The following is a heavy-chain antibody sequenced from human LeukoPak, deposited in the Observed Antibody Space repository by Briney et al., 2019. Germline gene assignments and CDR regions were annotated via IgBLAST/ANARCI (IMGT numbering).Heavy chain of an antibody. CDR2: IGGVSRST. CDR1: EFTFSSYT. D-gene: IGHD5-12*01. J-gene: IGHJ6*02. Sequence: GGSLRLSCAASEFTFSSYTMNWVRQAPGKGLEWVSAIGGVSRSTYYADSVKGRFTISRDNAKNSLYLQMNSLRAEDTALYYCAKDIVATTRYVYYYGMDVWGQGTTVTVSS. V-gene: IGHV3-21*04. CDR3: AKDIVATTRYVYYYGMDV.